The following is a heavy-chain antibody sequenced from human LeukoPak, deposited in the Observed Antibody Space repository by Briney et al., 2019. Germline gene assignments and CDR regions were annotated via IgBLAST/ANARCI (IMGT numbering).Heavy chain of an antibody. Sequence: GRSLRLSCAASGFTFSSYAMHWVRQAPGKGLEWVAVISYDGSNKYYADSVKGRFTISRDNSKNTLYLQMNSLRAEDTAVYYCARDCSGGTCYSQYYYGMEVWGQGTTVTVSS. V-gene: IGHV3-30*04. CDR1: GFTFSSYA. CDR2: ISYDGSNK. D-gene: IGHD2-15*01. CDR3: ARDCSGGTCYSQYYYGMEV. J-gene: IGHJ6*02.